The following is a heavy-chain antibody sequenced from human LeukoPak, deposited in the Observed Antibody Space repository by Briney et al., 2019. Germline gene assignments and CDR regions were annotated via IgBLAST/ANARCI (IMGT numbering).Heavy chain of an antibody. J-gene: IGHJ6*02. CDR3: ARGGALSGSYWGNYYYGMDV. Sequence: GGSLRLSCAASGFTFSDYYMSWIRQAPGKGLEWVSYISSSGSTIYYADSVKGRFTISRDNAKNSLYLQMNSLRAEDTAVYYCARGGALSGSYWGNYYYGMDVLGQGTTVTVSS. CDR2: ISSSGSTI. CDR1: GFTFSDYY. V-gene: IGHV3-11*01. D-gene: IGHD1-26*01.